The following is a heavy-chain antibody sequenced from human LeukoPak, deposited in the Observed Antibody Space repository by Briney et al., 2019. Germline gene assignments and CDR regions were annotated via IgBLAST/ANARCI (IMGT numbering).Heavy chain of an antibody. CDR2: ISWNSGSI. CDR3: AKDVNVDTAMGSWNYFDY. Sequence: DRSLRLSCAASGFTFDDYAMHWVRQAPGKGLEWVSGISWNSGSIGYADSVKGRFTISRDNAKNSLYLQMNSLRAEDTALYYCAKDVNVDTAMGSWNYFDYWGQGTLVTVSS. D-gene: IGHD5-18*01. V-gene: IGHV3-9*01. J-gene: IGHJ4*02. CDR1: GFTFDDYA.